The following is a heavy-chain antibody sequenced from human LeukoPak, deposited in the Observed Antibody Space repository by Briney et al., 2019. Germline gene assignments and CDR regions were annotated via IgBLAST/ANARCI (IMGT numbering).Heavy chain of an antibody. V-gene: IGHV3-23*01. J-gene: IGHJ4*02. D-gene: IGHD6-19*01. Sequence: PGGSLRLSCAASGFTFSSYAMSWVRQAPGKGLEWVSGISVSGGSTFYADSVKGRFTISRDDSKNTLFLQMISPRAEDTAIYYCAKDWVVAGYYFDNWGQGTLVTVSS. CDR1: GFTFSSYA. CDR3: AKDWVVAGYYFDN. CDR2: ISVSGGST.